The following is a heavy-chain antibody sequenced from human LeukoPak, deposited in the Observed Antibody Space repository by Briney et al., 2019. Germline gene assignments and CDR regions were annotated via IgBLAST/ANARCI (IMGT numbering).Heavy chain of an antibody. D-gene: IGHD1-7*01. CDR1: GGSISSYY. Sequence: SETLSLTCTVSGGSISSYYWSWIRQPPGKGLEWIGYIYTSGSTNYNPSLKCRVTISVDTSKNQFSLKLSSVTAADTAVYYCARGTLKDNWNSGGFDPWGPGTLVTVSS. CDR2: IYTSGST. J-gene: IGHJ5*02. V-gene: IGHV4-4*09. CDR3: ARGTLKDNWNSGGFDP.